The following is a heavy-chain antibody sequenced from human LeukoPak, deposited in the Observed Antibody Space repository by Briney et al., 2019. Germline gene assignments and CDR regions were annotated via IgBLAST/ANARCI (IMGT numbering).Heavy chain of an antibody. J-gene: IGHJ4*02. V-gene: IGHV3-23*01. D-gene: IGHD1-26*01. CDR2: ISGSGGST. Sequence: GGSLRLSCAASGFTFSSYAMSWVRQAPGKGLEWVSVISGSGGSTYSADSVKGRFTISRDNSKNTLYLQMNSLRAEDTAVYFCAKSQDGGRLFHFDYWGQGTLVSVSS. CDR1: GFTFSSYA. CDR3: AKSQDGGRLFHFDY.